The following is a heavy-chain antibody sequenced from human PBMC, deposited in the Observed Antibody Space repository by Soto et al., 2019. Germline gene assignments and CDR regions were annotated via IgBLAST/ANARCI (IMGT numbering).Heavy chain of an antibody. CDR2: IYYSGST. J-gene: IGHJ5*02. Sequence: SETLSLTCTVSGGSISSYYWSWIRQPPGKGLEWIGYIYYSGSTNYNPSLKSRVTISVDTSKNQFSLKLSSVTAADTAVYYCARITGTTSSWFDPWGQGTLVTVSS. CDR3: ARITGTTSSWFDP. V-gene: IGHV4-59*08. D-gene: IGHD1-7*01. CDR1: GGSISSYY.